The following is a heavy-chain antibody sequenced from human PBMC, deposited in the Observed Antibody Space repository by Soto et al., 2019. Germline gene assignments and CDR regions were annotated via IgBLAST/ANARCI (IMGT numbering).Heavy chain of an antibody. Sequence: QVQLVQSGAEVKKPGSSVKVSCKASGGTFNRYAISWVRQAPGQGLEWMGGIIPIFGIGNDAQRFQGRVTINADESTGKAYMELSSLRSEDTGVYYCARSAITLFGVVSIPPHYYSEMDVWGQGTTVTVSS. CDR1: GGTFNRYA. CDR3: ARSAITLFGVVSIPPHYYSEMDV. J-gene: IGHJ6*02. D-gene: IGHD3-3*01. CDR2: IIPIFGIG. V-gene: IGHV1-69*01.